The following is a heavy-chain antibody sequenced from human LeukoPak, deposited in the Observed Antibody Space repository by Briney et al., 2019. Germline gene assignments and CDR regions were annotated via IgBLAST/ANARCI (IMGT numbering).Heavy chain of an antibody. J-gene: IGHJ4*02. V-gene: IGHV3-43*02. Sequence: GGSLRLSCAASGFTFDDYAMQWVRQAPGKGLEWVSLISGDGGGTYYADSVKGRFTISRDNSKNSLYLQMNSLRTEDTALYYCAKVGYNSWGIDYWGQGTLVTVSS. D-gene: IGHD5-24*01. CDR3: AKVGYNSWGIDY. CDR1: GFTFDDYA. CDR2: ISGDGGGT.